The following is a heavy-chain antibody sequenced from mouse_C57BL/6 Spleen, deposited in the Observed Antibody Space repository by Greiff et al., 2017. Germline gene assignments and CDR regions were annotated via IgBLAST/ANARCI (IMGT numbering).Heavy chain of an antibody. Sequence: EVQVVESGGGLVKPGGSLKLSCAASGFTFSSYTMSRVRQTPEKRLEWVATISGGGGNTYYPDSVKGRFTISRDNAKNTLYLQMSSLRSEDTALYYCARHHYGSGPPFDVWGTGTTVTVSS. D-gene: IGHD1-1*01. CDR3: ARHHYGSGPPFDV. V-gene: IGHV5-9*01. J-gene: IGHJ1*03. CDR2: ISGGGGNT. CDR1: GFTFSSYT.